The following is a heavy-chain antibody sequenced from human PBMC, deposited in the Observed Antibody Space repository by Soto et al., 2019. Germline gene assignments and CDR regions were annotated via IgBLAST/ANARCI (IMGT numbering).Heavy chain of an antibody. D-gene: IGHD3-22*01. Sequence: PCESLRISCEGSGYSFTSYWIGWVRQIPGKGLEWVGIIYPGDSDTRYSPSFQGQVTISADKSISTAYLQWSSLKASDTAMYYCARSFRQGYYYDSSGYYSDFDPWGQGNLVTVSS. CDR3: ARSFRQGYYYDSSGYYSDFDP. CDR1: GYSFTSYW. V-gene: IGHV5-51*01. J-gene: IGHJ5*02. CDR2: IYPGDSDT.